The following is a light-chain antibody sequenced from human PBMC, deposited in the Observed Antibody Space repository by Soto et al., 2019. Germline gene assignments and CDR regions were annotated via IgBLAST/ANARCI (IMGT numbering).Light chain of an antibody. V-gene: IGLV1-44*01. CDR2: SDN. CDR1: SSNIGSYS. CDR3: AASDDSLNGCV. Sequence: QSVLTQPPSASGTPGQRVTISCSGSSSNIGSYSVSWYQQFPGTAPRLLIYSDNQRPSGVPDRFSASKSGASASLAISGLQSEDEADFYCAASDDSLNGCVFGTGTKLTVL. J-gene: IGLJ1*01.